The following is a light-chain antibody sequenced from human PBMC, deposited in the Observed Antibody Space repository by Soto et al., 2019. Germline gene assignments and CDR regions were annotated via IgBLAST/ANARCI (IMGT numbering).Light chain of an antibody. CDR2: AND. Sequence: QSVLTQPPSASGTPGQRVTISCSGSTSNIGSSAVNWYQQLPGTAPKLLIYANDQRPSGVPARFSGSKSGTSASLAISGLQSEVEADYYCAAWDGSLNRYVFAAGTKV. CDR3: AAWDGSLNRYV. J-gene: IGLJ1*01. CDR1: TSNIGSSA. V-gene: IGLV1-44*01.